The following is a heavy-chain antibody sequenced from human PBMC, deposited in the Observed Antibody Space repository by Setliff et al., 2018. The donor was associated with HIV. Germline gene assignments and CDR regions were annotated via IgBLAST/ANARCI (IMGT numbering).Heavy chain of an antibody. CDR3: ARQGGFSSSYYPRNYVDV. CDR2: INHRGSA. D-gene: IGHD6-13*01. Sequence: SETLSLTCAVYGGSFSGYFWSWIRQSPGKGLEWIGEINHRGSANHNPSFRSRVIISVDTSKNQFSLKLSSVTAADTAVYYCARQGGFSSSYYPRNYVDVWGKGTTVTVSS. J-gene: IGHJ6*03. CDR1: GGSFSGYF. V-gene: IGHV4-34*01.